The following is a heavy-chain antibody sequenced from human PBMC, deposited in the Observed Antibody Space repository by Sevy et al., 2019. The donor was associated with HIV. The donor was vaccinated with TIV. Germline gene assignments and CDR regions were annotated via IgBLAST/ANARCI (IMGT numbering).Heavy chain of an antibody. D-gene: IGHD3-3*01. CDR1: GGSISSGGYS. CDR3: ARAERFLEKRGAFDI. CDR2: IYHSGST. Sequence: SETLSLTCAVSGGSISSGGYSWRWIRQPPGKGLEWIGYIYHSGSTYYNPSLKSRVTISVDRSKNQFSLKLSSVTAADTAVYYCARAERFLEKRGAFDIWGQGTMVTVSS. V-gene: IGHV4-30-2*01. J-gene: IGHJ3*02.